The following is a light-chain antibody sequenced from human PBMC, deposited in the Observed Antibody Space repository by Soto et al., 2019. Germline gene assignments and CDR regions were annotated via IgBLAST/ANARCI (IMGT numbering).Light chain of an antibody. CDR2: LAS. J-gene: IGKJ4*01. CDR1: QDISRS. CDR3: QQLYGYPLT. Sequence: IQLTQSPSSLSASVGDRVTITCRASQDISRSLAWYQQRPGRAPRLLIYLASNLQSGVPSRFSGSGSGTDFTLTIRGLQPEDFATYHCQQLYGYPLTFGGGTRVEIK. V-gene: IGKV1-9*01.